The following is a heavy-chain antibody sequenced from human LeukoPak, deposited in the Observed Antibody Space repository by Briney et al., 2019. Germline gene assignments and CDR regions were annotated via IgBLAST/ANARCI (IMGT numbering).Heavy chain of an antibody. V-gene: IGHV3-53*01. CDR1: GFTIRRIY. D-gene: IGHD1-26*01. Sequence: GGSLSLSCAASGFTIRRIYMSWVGKVPGRGLGWVSVIYSGGNTYYADSVKGRFTFSKDNSKNTLYLQMTNLRVEDTAVYYCARGVGQDAFDIWGQGTMVTVSS. CDR3: ARGVGQDAFDI. J-gene: IGHJ3*02. CDR2: IYSGGNT.